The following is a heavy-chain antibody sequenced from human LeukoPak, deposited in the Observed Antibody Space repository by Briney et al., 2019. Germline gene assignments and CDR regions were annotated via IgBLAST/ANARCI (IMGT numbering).Heavy chain of an antibody. CDR3: APQQAFSPYNWFDP. CDR1: GFTFSSYA. Sequence: GGSLRLSCAASGFTFSSYAMSWVRQAPGTGLVWVSRIHPDGSITTYADSVKGRFTISRDNTKNTLYLQMNSLRAEVTAVYYCAPQQAFSPYNWFDPWGQGTLVTVSS. D-gene: IGHD3-3*02. J-gene: IGHJ5*02. CDR2: IHPDGSIT. V-gene: IGHV3-74*03.